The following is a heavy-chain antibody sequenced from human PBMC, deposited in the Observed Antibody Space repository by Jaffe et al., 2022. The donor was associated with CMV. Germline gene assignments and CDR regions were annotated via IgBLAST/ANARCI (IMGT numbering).Heavy chain of an antibody. D-gene: IGHD2-15*01. CDR2: IKQDGSEK. CDR1: GFTFSSYW. J-gene: IGHJ6*02. Sequence: EVQLVESGGGLVQPGGSLRLSCAASGFTFSSYWMSWVRQAPGKGLEWVANIKQDGSEKYYVDSVKGRFTISRDNAKNSLYLQMNSLRAEDTAVYYCARERVGGIGYCSGGSCYGGFPVYYYYGMDVWGQGTTVTVSS. CDR3: ARERVGGIGYCSGGSCYGGFPVYYYYGMDV. V-gene: IGHV3-7*01.